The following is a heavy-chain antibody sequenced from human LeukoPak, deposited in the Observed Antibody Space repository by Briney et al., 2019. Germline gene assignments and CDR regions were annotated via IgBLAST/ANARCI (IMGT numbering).Heavy chain of an antibody. V-gene: IGHV3-23*01. D-gene: IGHD5-18*01. J-gene: IGHJ4*02. CDR1: GFTFGSHA. CDR3: GKTTVGYSSGQKPAWTLDY. CDR2: IFGSGGSP. Sequence: GGSLRLSCEASGFTFGSHAMYWVRQAPGKGLEWVAGIFGSGGSPHYADPVKGRFTISRDNSRNTVYLQINSLRAEDTAVYYCGKTTVGYSSGQKPAWTLDYWGQGTLVTVSS.